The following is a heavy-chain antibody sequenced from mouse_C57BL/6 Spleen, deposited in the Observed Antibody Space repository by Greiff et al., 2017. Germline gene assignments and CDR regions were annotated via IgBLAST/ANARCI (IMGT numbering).Heavy chain of an antibody. CDR3: ARNWDEGRYFDV. CDR2: INPSTGGT. CDR1: GYSFTGYY. J-gene: IGHJ1*03. D-gene: IGHD4-1*01. V-gene: IGHV1-42*01. Sequence: EVKVVESGPELVKPGASVKISCKASGYSFTGYYMNWVKQSPEKSLEWIGEINPSTGGTTYNQKFKAKATLTVDKSSSTAYMQLKSLTSEDSAVYYCARNWDEGRYFDVWGTGTTVTVSS.